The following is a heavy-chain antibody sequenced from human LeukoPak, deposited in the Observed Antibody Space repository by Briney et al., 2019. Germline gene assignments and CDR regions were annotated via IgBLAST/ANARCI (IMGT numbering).Heavy chain of an antibody. J-gene: IGHJ4*02. D-gene: IGHD3-10*01. CDR3: AKAAYGSESYYDPFDY. CDR1: GFTFSSYG. V-gene: IGHV3-23*01. Sequence: PGGSLRLSCAASGFTFSSYGMSWVRQAPGKGLEWVSVISGSGDRTYYADSVKGRFTISRDNSKNTLYLQMNSLRAEDTAVYYCAKAAYGSESYYDPFDYWGQGTLVTVSS. CDR2: ISGSGDRT.